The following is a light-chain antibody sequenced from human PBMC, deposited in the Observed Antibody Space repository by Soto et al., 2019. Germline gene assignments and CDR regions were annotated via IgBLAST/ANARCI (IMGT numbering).Light chain of an antibody. CDR3: QQYNNLPPDT. Sequence: ETVLTQSPGTLSLSPGERATLSCRASRSVSASYLAWYQQKPGQAPRLLIYGASSRATGFPDRFSGSGSGTDFTLTISRLEPEDSAVYFCQQYNNLPPDTFGQGTKLEIK. CDR2: GAS. J-gene: IGKJ2*01. CDR1: RSVSASY. V-gene: IGKV3-20*01.